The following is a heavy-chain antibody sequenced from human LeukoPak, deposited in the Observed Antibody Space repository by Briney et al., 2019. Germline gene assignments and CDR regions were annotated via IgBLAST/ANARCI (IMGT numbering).Heavy chain of an antibody. J-gene: IGHJ4*02. CDR2: IRVYNGNT. D-gene: IGHD3-10*01. Sequence: ASVKVSCKASGYTFTGYGISWVRQAPGQGLEWMGWIRVYNGNTNYAQKLQGRVTMTTDTSTSTAYMELRSLRSDDTAVYYCAREHYGSGSYLGDYWGQGTLVTVSS. CDR1: GYTFTGYG. CDR3: AREHYGSGSYLGDY. V-gene: IGHV1-18*01.